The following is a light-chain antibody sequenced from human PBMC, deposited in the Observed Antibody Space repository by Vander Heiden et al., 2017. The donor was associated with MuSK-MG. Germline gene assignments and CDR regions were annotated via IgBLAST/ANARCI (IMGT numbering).Light chain of an antibody. CDR1: SSNIGKNA. J-gene: IGLJ1*01. CDR3: ATWDSRLNGYV. CDR2: YDD. Sequence: QSVLPQPPSVSEAPGQRVTISCSGSSSNIGKNAVNWYQHLPGRAPKVLVYYDDLVPSGVSSRFSASKSGTSASLAISGLQSEDEAEYYCATWDSRLNGYVFGSGTTVTVL. V-gene: IGLV1-36*01.